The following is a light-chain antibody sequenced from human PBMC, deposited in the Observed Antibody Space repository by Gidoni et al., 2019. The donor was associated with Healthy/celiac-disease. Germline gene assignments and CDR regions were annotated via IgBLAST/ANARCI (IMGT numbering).Light chain of an antibody. J-gene: IGKJ1*01. Sequence: EIVMTQSPATLSVSPGERATLSCRASQSVSSNLAWYQQKPGQASRRLNYGASTRATGIPARFSGSGSGTELTLTISSLQSEDFAVYYCQKYNNWPPWTFGQGTKVEIK. CDR1: QSVSSN. CDR2: GAS. CDR3: QKYNNWPPWT. V-gene: IGKV3-15*01.